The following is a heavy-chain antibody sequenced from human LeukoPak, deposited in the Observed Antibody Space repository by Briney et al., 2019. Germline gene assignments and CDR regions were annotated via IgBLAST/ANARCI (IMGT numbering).Heavy chain of an antibody. V-gene: IGHV1-18*01. CDR3: ARDRRGRAVANPYYYNGMDV. D-gene: IGHD6-19*01. CDR1: GYMFTSYG. J-gene: IGHJ6*04. CDR2: ISAYNGNT. Sequence: ASVKVSCKASGYMFTSYGLSWVRQAPGQGLEWMGWISAYNGNTRYAQKFQGRVTMTTDTSTRTAYMEMRSLRSDDTAVYYCARDRRGRAVANPYYYNGMDVWGEGTTVTISS.